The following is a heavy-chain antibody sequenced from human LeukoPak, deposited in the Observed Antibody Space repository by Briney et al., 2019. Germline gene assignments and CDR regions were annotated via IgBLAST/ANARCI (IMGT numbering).Heavy chain of an antibody. CDR2: INHSGST. CDR1: GGSISSSGYY. CDR3: ARALWELLPRFDY. V-gene: IGHV4-39*07. J-gene: IGHJ4*02. D-gene: IGHD1-26*01. Sequence: SETLSLTCTVSGGSISSSGYYWGWIRQPPGKGLEWIGEINHSGSTNYNPSLKSRVTISVDTSKNQFSLKLSSVTAADTAVYYCARALWELLPRFDYWGQGTLVTVSS.